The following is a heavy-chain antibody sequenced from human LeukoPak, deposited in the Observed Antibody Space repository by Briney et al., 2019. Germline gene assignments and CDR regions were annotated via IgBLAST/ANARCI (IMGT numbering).Heavy chain of an antibody. CDR3: TNTNYENFDY. V-gene: IGHV4-61*08. CDR2: IYFSGST. Sequence: PSETLSLTCTVSGGSISSGGYYWSWIRQHPGKGLEWIGYIYFSGSTNYNPSLKSRVTISIDASKSQFSLKLSSVTAADTAVYYCTNTNYENFDYWGQGTLVTVSS. J-gene: IGHJ4*02. CDR1: GGSISSGGYY. D-gene: IGHD4-11*01.